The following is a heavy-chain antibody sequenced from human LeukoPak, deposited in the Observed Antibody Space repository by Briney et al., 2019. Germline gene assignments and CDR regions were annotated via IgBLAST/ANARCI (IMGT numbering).Heavy chain of an antibody. J-gene: IGHJ3*02. D-gene: IGHD3-10*01. CDR2: IYYSGST. CDR1: GGSISSSSFY. Sequence: SETLSLTCTVSGGSISSSSFYWGWIRQPPGKGLEWIGSIYYSGSTYYNPSLKSRVTISVDTSKNQFSLKLSSVTAADTAVHYCATRRITMVRGVITNDAFDIWGQGTMVTVSS. V-gene: IGHV4-39*01. CDR3: ATRRITMVRGVITNDAFDI.